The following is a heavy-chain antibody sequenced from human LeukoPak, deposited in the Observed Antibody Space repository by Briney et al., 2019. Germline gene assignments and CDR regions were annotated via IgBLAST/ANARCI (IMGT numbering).Heavy chain of an antibody. Sequence: ASVTVSCKPSGYTFNNFDINWVRQATGQGLECLGWLNPDSGRTGYVPKFQGRFTMTRSTSTATFSMELSSLRSEDTAVYYCARTMVRGVPGFDYWGQGTLVTVSS. CDR1: GYTFNNFD. V-gene: IGHV1-8*01. J-gene: IGHJ4*02. CDR2: LNPDSGRT. CDR3: ARTMVRGVPGFDY. D-gene: IGHD3-10*01.